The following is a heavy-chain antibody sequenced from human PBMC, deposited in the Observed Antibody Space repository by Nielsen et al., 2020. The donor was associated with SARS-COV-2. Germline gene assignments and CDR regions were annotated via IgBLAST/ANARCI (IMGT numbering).Heavy chain of an antibody. J-gene: IGHJ4*02. V-gene: IGHV4-34*01. D-gene: IGHD6-19*01. CDR2: INHSGST. CDR1: GGSFSGYY. CDR3: ATTSSGWYYFDY. Sequence: SETLSLTCAVYGGSFSGYYWSWIRQPPGKGLEWIGEINHSGSTNYNPSLKSRVTISVDTSKNQFSLKLSSVTAADTAVYYCATTSSGWYYFDYWGQGTLVTVSS.